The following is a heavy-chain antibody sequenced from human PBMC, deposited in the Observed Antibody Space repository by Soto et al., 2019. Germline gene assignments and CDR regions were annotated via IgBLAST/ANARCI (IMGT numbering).Heavy chain of an antibody. Sequence: QVQLVQSGAEVKKPGASVKVSCKASGYTFTNYDINWVRQAPGQGLEWMGWISAYNGNTNYAQKLQGRVTMTTDTSTSTADMELRSVRSDDTAGYDCARVPPYSSSWYFDLWGRGHLVTVSS. V-gene: IGHV1-18*01. CDR2: ISAYNGNT. J-gene: IGHJ2*01. CDR1: GYTFTNYD. D-gene: IGHD6-13*01. CDR3: ARVPPYSSSWYFDL.